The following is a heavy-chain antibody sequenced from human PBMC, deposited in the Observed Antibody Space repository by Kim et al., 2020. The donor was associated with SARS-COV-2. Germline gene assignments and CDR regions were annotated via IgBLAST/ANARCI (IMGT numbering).Heavy chain of an antibody. J-gene: IGHJ4*02. D-gene: IGHD2-2*01. Sequence: GGSLRLSCAASGFTFSNYEMNWVRQAPGKGLEWVSYISSIGSTIDYADSVKGRFTISRDNAKNSLYLQMNSLRAEDTAVYYRAPIVYDQRPQTFDYWGQG. CDR2: ISSIGSTI. V-gene: IGHV3-48*03. CDR1: GFTFSNYE. CDR3: APIVYDQRPQTFDY.